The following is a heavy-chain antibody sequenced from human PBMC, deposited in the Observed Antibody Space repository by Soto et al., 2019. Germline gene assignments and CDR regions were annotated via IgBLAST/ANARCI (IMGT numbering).Heavy chain of an antibody. CDR1: GYTFTGYY. CDR2: IIPIFGSV. D-gene: IGHD5-12*01. CDR3: AKDGGKDGYFGNWFDP. Sequence: ASVKVSCKASGYTFTGYYMHWVRQAPGQGLEWLGRIIPIFGSVTFAQKFQGRITLTADESTTTVYMELSSLRSDDTAVYYCAKDGGKDGYFGNWFDPWGQGTQVTVSS. J-gene: IGHJ5*02. V-gene: IGHV1-69*13.